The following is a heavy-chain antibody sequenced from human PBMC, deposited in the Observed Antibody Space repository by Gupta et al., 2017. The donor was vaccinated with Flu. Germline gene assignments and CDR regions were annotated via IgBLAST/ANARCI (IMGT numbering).Heavy chain of an antibody. V-gene: IGHV3-23*01. Sequence: EVQLLESGGGLVQPGGSLRLSCAASGFTFSSYAMRWVRQAPGKGLEWVSAISGSGGSTYDADSGKGRLTISRDNSKNTRYLEMNSLRAEDTAVYYCAKGPAYDNYDFWSGYYNGWFDPWGQGTRGTVSA. J-gene: IGHJ5*02. CDR1: GFTFSSYA. D-gene: IGHD3-3*01. CDR2: ISGSGGST. CDR3: AKGPAYDNYDFWSGYYNGWFDP.